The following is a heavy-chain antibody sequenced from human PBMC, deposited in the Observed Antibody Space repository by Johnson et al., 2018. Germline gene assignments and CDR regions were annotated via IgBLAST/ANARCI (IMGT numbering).Heavy chain of an antibody. J-gene: IGHJ3*02. V-gene: IGHV3-30*18. CDR3: AKDDAEDGAFDI. D-gene: IGHD5-24*01. CDR2: ISYNGSNK. CDR1: RFSFRNYG. Sequence: QVQLQESGGDVVQPGRSLRVSCAASRFSFRNYGMHWVRQAPGEGLEWVAVISYNGSNKKYADSLKGRFTISRDNSKNTLYLQMNSLRDEETAVYYCAKDDAEDGAFDIWGQGTMVTVSS.